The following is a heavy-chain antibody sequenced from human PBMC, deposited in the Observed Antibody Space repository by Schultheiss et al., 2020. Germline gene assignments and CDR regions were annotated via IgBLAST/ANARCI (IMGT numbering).Heavy chain of an antibody. V-gene: IGHV3-30*03. CDR2: ISYDGSNK. CDR1: GFTFSSYG. Sequence: GGSLRLSCAASGFTFSSYGMHWVRQAPGKGLEWVAVISYDGSNKYYADSVKGRFTISRDNSKNTLYLQMNSLRAEDTAVYYCARTARPVAVAGSMDVWGQGTTVTVSS. D-gene: IGHD6-19*01. J-gene: IGHJ6*02. CDR3: ARTARPVAVAGSMDV.